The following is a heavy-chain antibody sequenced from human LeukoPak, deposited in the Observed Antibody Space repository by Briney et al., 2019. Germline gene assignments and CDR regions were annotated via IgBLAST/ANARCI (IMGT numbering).Heavy chain of an antibody. V-gene: IGHV4-61*02. Sequence: PSETLSLTCTVSGGSISSGSYYWSWIRQPAGKGLEWIGRIYTSGSTNYNPSLKSRVTISVDTSKNQFSLKLSSVTAADTAVYYCASIAARREGFDPWGQGTLVTISS. D-gene: IGHD6-6*01. CDR2: IYTSGST. J-gene: IGHJ5*02. CDR3: ASIAARREGFDP. CDR1: GGSISSGSYY.